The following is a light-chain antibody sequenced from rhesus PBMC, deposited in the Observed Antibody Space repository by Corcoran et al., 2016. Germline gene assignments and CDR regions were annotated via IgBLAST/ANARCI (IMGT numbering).Light chain of an antibody. CDR2: YKSDSDQ. J-gene: IGLJ6*01. CDR3: CTWHASSRTHV. Sequence: QPVLTQPSSHSASPGAPARLTCTLSSGFSVGGFWIQWYQQIPGSPPRFLLYYKSDSDQRQGSGVPSRFSGSNDYSGNAGILHISGVQPEDEADYYCCTWHASSRTHVFGSGTKLTVL. CDR1: SGFSVGGFW. V-gene: IGLV5-95*01.